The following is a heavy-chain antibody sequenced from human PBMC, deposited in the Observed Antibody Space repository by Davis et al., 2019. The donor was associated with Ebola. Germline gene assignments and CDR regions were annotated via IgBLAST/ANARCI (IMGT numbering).Heavy chain of an antibody. V-gene: IGHV4-59*01. CDR2: IYYSGST. D-gene: IGHD1-1*01. J-gene: IGHJ5*02. CDR3: ASSYNWKGWFDP. Sequence: SETLSLTCAVYGGSFSGYYWSWIRQPPGKGLEWIGYIYYSGSTNYNPSLKSRVTISVDTSKNQFSLKLSSVTAADTAVYYCASSYNWKGWFDPWGQGTLVTVSS. CDR1: GGSFSGYY.